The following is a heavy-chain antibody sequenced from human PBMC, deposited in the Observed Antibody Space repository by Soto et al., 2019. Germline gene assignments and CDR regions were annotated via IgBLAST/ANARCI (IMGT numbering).Heavy chain of an antibody. CDR2: IYHSGST. CDR1: GGSISSSNW. J-gene: IGHJ4*02. D-gene: IGHD6-13*01. V-gene: IGHV4-4*02. Sequence: SETLSLTCAVSGGSISSSNWWSWVRQPPGKGLEWIGEIYHSGSTNYNPSLKSRVTISVDKSKNQFSLKLSSVTAADTAVYYCARDEGDGAAAGTNPVYWGQGTLVTVSS. CDR3: ARDEGDGAAAGTNPVY.